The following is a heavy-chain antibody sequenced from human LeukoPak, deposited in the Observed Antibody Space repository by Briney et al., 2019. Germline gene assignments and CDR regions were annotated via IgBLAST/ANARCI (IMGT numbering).Heavy chain of an antibody. CDR3: ARDQLVLRLPKWSPGGWFDP. CDR1: GFTYGFTFSKYW. CDR2: IKEDGSEK. Sequence: GGSLRLSCAASGFTYGFTFSKYWMSWARQAPGKGLEWVATIKEDGSEKYYVGSVEGRFTISRDNAKNSLYLQMSSLRADDTAVYYCARDQLVLRLPKWSPGGWFDPWGQGTLVTVSS. J-gene: IGHJ5*02. V-gene: IGHV3-7*01. D-gene: IGHD3-3*01.